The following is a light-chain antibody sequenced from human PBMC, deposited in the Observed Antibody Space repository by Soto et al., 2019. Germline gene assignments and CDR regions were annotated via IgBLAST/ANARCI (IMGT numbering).Light chain of an antibody. V-gene: IGLV2-14*02. J-gene: IGLJ1*01. Sequence: QSALTQPASVSGSPGQSITISCSGSSNDVGSYNVVSWYQQHPGKAPKLMIYADNKRPSGVSNRFSGSKSGNTASLTISGLQAEDEADYYCSSYTSSSTPLVFGSGTKVTVL. CDR3: SSYTSSSTPLV. CDR2: ADN. CDR1: SNDVGSYNV.